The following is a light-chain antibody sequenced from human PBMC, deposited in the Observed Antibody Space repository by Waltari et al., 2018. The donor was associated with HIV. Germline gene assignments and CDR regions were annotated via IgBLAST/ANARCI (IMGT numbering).Light chain of an antibody. CDR1: SYNIGRHY. V-gene: IGLV1-47*01. CDR2: RRD. J-gene: IGLJ3*02. Sequence: QSVLTQPPSTSGTPGQGVTISCSGSSYNIGRHYVYWYRHRPRTTLKLLIYRRDQRPAGLPDRFSAGRSGTSASLAISGLQSEDEAVYYCAAWDHGLTGPNWVFGGGTRLTVL. CDR3: AAWDHGLTGPNWV.